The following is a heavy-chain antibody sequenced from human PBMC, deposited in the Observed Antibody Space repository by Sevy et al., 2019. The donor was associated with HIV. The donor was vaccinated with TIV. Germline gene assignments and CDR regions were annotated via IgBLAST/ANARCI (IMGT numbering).Heavy chain of an antibody. J-gene: IGHJ6*02. CDR2: IYHSGST. D-gene: IGHD3-10*01. V-gene: IGHV4-38-2*02. Sequence: QSQTLSLTCAVSGYSISSGYYWGWIRQPPGKGLEWIGSIYHSGSTYYNPSLKSRVTISVDTSKNQFSLKLSSVTAADTAVYYCARDAPNPRGPGGGMDVWGQGTTVTVSS. CDR3: ARDAPNPRGPGGGMDV. CDR1: GYSISSGYY.